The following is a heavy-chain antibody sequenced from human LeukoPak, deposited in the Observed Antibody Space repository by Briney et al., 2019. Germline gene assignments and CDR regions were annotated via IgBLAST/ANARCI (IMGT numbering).Heavy chain of an antibody. CDR3: AREGYSYGYYYYYGMDV. D-gene: IGHD5-18*01. CDR2: IYYSGST. J-gene: IGHJ6*02. V-gene: IGHV4-61*08. Sequence: KTSETLSLTCTVSGGSISSGDYYWSWIRQPPGKGLEWIGYIYYSGSTNYNPSLKSRVTISVDTSKNQFSLKLSSVTAADTAVYYCAREGYSYGYYYYYGMDVWGQGTTVTVSS. CDR1: GGSISSGDYY.